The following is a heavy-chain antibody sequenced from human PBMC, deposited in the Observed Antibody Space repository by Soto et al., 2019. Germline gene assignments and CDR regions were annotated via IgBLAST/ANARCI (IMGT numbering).Heavy chain of an antibody. J-gene: IGHJ4*02. CDR3: APPLPPRIFDY. Sequence: QITLKEAGPTLVKPTQTLTLTCSFSGFSLITSGVGVGWIRQPPGKALEWLALIYWDDDKGYSTSLKSRLTITKDTSKTQVVLTMTNMDPVDTAIFFCAPPLPPRIFDYWGQGTLVTVSS. D-gene: IGHD2-15*01. CDR1: GFSLITSGVG. V-gene: IGHV2-5*02. CDR2: IYWDDDK.